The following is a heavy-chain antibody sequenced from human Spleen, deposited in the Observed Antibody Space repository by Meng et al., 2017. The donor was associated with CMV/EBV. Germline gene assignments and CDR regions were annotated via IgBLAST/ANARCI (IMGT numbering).Heavy chain of an antibody. CDR3: ARDYYDSGAYYYTEEYYHGLDV. CDR1: GDSVSSNSAA. CDR2: TYCRSKWYD. Sequence: SQTLSLTCTISGDSVSSNSAAWNWIRQSPSRGLEWLGRTYCRSKWYDDYAMAVKSRITINPDTSKNQFSLQLNSVTPEDTAVYYCARDYYDSGAYYYTEEYYHGLDVWGQGTTVTVSS. V-gene: IGHV6-1*01. D-gene: IGHD3-22*01. J-gene: IGHJ6*02.